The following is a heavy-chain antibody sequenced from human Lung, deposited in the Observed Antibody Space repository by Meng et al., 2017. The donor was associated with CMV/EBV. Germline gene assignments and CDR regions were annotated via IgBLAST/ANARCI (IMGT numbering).Heavy chain of an antibody. D-gene: IGHD3-10*01. CDR1: GLTLSSYG. J-gene: IGHJ4*02. Sequence: GEXXTIPCAASGLTLSSYGIHWVRQAPGKGLEWVAFIRYDGDKKEYVDSVKGRFTISRDNSKNMVNLQMNSLRAEDTAVYYCAKDSGRGGHLWFRGVDYWXQGTLVTVSS. V-gene: IGHV3-30*02. CDR2: IRYDGDKK. CDR3: AKDSGRGGHLWFRGVDY.